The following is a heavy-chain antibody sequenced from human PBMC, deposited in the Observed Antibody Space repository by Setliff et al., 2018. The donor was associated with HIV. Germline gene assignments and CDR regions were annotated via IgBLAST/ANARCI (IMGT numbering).Heavy chain of an antibody. CDR1: GVSISSGDYY. J-gene: IGHJ4*02. CDR2: IYTSGSA. V-gene: IGHV4-61*02. CDR3: ARESYFYYFDY. D-gene: IGHD3-10*01. Sequence: SETLSLTCTVSGVSISSGDYYWSWIRQPAGKGLEWIGRIYTSGSANYNPSLKSRVTKSVDTSKNQFSLKLSSVTAADTAVYYCARESYFYYFDYWGQGTLVTVSS.